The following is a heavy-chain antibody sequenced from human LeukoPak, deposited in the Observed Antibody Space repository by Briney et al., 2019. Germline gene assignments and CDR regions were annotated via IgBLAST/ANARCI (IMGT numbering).Heavy chain of an antibody. CDR2: IIPMVGTA. Sequence: ASVKVSCKASGGTFSTYAISWVRQAPGQGLEWVGVIIPMVGTATYAQRFQGRVTITADESTSTAYMELSSLRSEDTAVYYCAREIGSGSYGHEYFQHWGQGTLVTVSS. CDR1: GGTFSTYA. J-gene: IGHJ1*01. D-gene: IGHD1-26*01. V-gene: IGHV1-69*01. CDR3: AREIGSGSYGHEYFQH.